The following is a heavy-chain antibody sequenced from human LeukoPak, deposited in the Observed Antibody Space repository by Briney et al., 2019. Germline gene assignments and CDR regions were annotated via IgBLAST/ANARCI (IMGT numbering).Heavy chain of an antibody. Sequence: PGRSLRLSCEASGFNFNTYGMHWVRQAPGKGLEWVAVISNDGSIQYYADSVKGRFSISRDNSEKTVFLQMSSLRAEDTALYYCVRYTADYRAFDMWGQGTMVSVSS. J-gene: IGHJ3*02. V-gene: IGHV3-33*01. D-gene: IGHD4-11*01. CDR1: GFNFNTYG. CDR2: ISNDGSIQ. CDR3: VRYTADYRAFDM.